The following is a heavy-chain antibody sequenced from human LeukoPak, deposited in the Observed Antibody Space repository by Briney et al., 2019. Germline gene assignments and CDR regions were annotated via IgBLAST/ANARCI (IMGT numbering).Heavy chain of an antibody. CDR2: IKQDGSEK. CDR3: ARATFGDYAVSDY. V-gene: IGHV3-7*01. CDR1: GFTFSSYW. D-gene: IGHD4-17*01. J-gene: IGHJ4*02. Sequence: TGGSLRLSCAASGFTFSSYWVSWVRQAPGKGLEWVANIKQDGSEKYYVDSVKGRFTVSRDNAKTSLYLQMNSLRAEDTAVYYCARATFGDYAVSDYWGLGTLVTVSS.